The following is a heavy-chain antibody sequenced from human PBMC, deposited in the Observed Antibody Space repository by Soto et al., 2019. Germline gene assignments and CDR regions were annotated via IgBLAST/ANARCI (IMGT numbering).Heavy chain of an antibody. V-gene: IGHV6-1*01. CDR1: GYSVSSNSIA. D-gene: IGHD2-15*01. Sequence: SQSRARTCAVSGYSVSSNSIALNWLRHSPFRGLELLGRTYYRSKWYNEYSLSVRSRITINLDTSTNQFSLQLNSVTPEYTAVYYCPTRRWSKPE. CDR2: TYYRSKWYN. J-gene: IGHJ1*01. CDR3: PTRRWSKPE.